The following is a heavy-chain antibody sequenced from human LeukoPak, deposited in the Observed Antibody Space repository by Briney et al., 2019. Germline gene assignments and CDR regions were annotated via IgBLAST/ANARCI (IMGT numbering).Heavy chain of an antibody. CDR1: GFTFSSYG. Sequence: GGSLRLSCAASGFTFSSYGMHWVRQAPGKGLEWVAVISYDGSNKYYADSVKGRFTISRDNSKNTLYLQMNSLRAEDTAVYYCAKVGPGGSGNYWGQGTLVTVSS. D-gene: IGHD3-16*01. J-gene: IGHJ4*02. CDR2: ISYDGSNK. V-gene: IGHV3-30*18. CDR3: AKVGPGGSGNY.